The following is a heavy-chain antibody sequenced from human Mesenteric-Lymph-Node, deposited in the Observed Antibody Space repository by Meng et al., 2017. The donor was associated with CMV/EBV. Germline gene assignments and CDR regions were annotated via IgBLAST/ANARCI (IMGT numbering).Heavy chain of an antibody. CDR3: ARDHFGSYLN. CDR2: MSVKRGDT. Sequence: ASVKVSCKASGYTFLDYYIHWVRQAPGQGLEWVGRMSVKRGDTYYAQKFQDRVTMTRDTSITTAYMEMNSLSADDTAMYYCARDHFGSYLNWGQGTLVTVSS. CDR1: GYTFLDYY. V-gene: IGHV1-2*02. J-gene: IGHJ4*02. D-gene: IGHD3-3*01.